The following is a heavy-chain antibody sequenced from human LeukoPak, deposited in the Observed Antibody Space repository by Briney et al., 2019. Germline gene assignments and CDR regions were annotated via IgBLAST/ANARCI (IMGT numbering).Heavy chain of an antibody. D-gene: IGHD6-19*01. V-gene: IGHV4-39*07. CDR3: ARGASRYSSGWYGY. CDR1: GGSISSGSYY. CDR2: INHSGST. Sequence: PSETLSLTCTVSGGSISSGSYYWSWIRQPPGKGLEWIGEINHSGSTNYNPSLKSRVTISVDTSKNQFSLKLSSVTAADTAVYYCARGASRYSSGWYGYWGQGTLVTVSS. J-gene: IGHJ4*02.